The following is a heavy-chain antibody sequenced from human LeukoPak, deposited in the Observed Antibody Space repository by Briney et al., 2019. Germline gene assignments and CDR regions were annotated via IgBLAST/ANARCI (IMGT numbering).Heavy chain of an antibody. V-gene: IGHV1-18*01. Sequence: GASVTVSCTASGYTFTSYGISWVRQAPGQGLEWMGWISAYNGNTNYAQKLQGRVTMTTDTSTSTAYMELRSLRSDDTAVYYCARDIVVVPAAMGYGLNYYYGMDVWGQGTTVTVSS. J-gene: IGHJ6*02. CDR3: ARDIVVVPAAMGYGLNYYYGMDV. CDR1: GYTFTSYG. D-gene: IGHD2-2*01. CDR2: ISAYNGNT.